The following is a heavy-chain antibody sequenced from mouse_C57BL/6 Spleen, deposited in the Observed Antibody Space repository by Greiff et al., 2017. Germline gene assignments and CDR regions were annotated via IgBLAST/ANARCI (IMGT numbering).Heavy chain of an antibody. D-gene: IGHD4-1*01. Sequence: EVKLMESGAELVRPGASVKLSCTASGFNIKDDYMHWVKQRPEQGLEWIGWIDPENGDTEYASKFQGKATITADTSSNTAYLQLSSLTSEDTAVYYCTTYGTKAMDYWGQGTSVTVSS. CDR1: GFNIKDDY. V-gene: IGHV14-4*01. J-gene: IGHJ4*01. CDR2: IDPENGDT. CDR3: TTYGTKAMDY.